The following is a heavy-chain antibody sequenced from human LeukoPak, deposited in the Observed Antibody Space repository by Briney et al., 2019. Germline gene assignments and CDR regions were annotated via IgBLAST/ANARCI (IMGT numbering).Heavy chain of an antibody. CDR1: GFTFSSYW. D-gene: IGHD3-22*01. V-gene: IGHV3-7*03. Sequence: GGSLRLSCAASGFTFSSYWMSWVRQAPGKGLEWVANIKQDGSEKYYVDSVKGRFTISRDNAKNSLYLQMNSLRAEDTAVYYCARDPNSQYYYDGTSYFDYWGQGTLVTVSS. CDR2: IKQDGSEK. CDR3: ARDPNSQYYYDGTSYFDY. J-gene: IGHJ4*02.